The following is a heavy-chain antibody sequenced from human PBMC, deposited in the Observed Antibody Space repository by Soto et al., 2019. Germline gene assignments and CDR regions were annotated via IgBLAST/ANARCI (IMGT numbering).Heavy chain of an antibody. CDR1: GFTFSSYG. V-gene: IGHV3-30*13. CDR3: AKDRGQQRVLNYGMDV. CDR2: VSYDGNNK. D-gene: IGHD6-13*01. J-gene: IGHJ6*02. Sequence: QVQLVESGGGVVQPGTSLRLSCAPSGFTFSSYGMYWVRQAPGKGLEWVAVVSYDGNNKYYADSVKGRFTISRDNAKNRLYLQMISLRPDDTAVYYCAKDRGQQRVLNYGMDVWGQGTTVTVSS.